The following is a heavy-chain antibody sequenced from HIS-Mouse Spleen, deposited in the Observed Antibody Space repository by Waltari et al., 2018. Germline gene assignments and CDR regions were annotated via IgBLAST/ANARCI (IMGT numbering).Heavy chain of an antibody. CDR3: ARAPTGFLEWFDAFDI. V-gene: IGHV4-39*07. J-gene: IGHJ3*02. CDR2: IYYSGST. CDR1: AGSISSSSYY. Sequence: QLQLQESGPGLVKPSETLSLTCTVSAGSISSSSYYWGWIRQPPGKGLEWIGSIYYSGSTYYNPSLKSRVTISVDTSKNQFSLKLSSVTAADTAVYYCARAPTGFLEWFDAFDIWGQGTMVTVSS. D-gene: IGHD3-3*01.